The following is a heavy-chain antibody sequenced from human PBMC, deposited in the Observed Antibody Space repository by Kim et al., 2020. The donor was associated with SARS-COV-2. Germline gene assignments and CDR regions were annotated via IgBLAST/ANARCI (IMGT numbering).Heavy chain of an antibody. V-gene: IGHV3-23*01. CDR2: ISGSGGST. CDR1: GFTFSSHA. J-gene: IGHJ4*02. D-gene: IGHD2-15*01. Sequence: GGSLRLSCAASGFTFSSHAMSWVRQAPGKGLEWVSAISGSGGSTYYADSVKGRFTIPRDNSKNTLYLQMNSLRAEDTAVYYCAKRWWELYYFDYWGQGTLVTVSS. CDR3: AKRWWELYYFDY.